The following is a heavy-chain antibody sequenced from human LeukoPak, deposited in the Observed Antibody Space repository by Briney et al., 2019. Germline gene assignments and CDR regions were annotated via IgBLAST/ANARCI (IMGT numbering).Heavy chain of an antibody. D-gene: IGHD1-26*01. CDR3: ARGVGATWVLDS. J-gene: IGHJ4*02. V-gene: IGHV1-2*02. CDR2: INPKSGGI. Sequence: ASVKVSCKASGYTFTGYYIHWVRQAPGQGLEWMGWINPKSGGINYAQKFQGRVTMTRDTSITTAYMELSSLRSDDTAVYYCARGVGATWVLDSWGQGTLVTVSS. CDR1: GYTFTGYY.